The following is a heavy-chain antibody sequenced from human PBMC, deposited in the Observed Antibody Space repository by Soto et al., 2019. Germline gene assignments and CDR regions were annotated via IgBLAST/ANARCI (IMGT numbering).Heavy chain of an antibody. CDR2: INHSGST. CDR3: ARGGGVLRFLEWSPAVGWFDP. J-gene: IGHJ5*02. CDR1: GGSFSGYY. D-gene: IGHD3-3*01. Sequence: QVQLQQWGAGLLKPSETLSLTCAVYGGSFSGYYWSWIRQPPGKGLEWIGEINHSGSTNYNPSLKSRVTISVDTSKNQFSLKLSSVTAADTAVYYCARGGGVLRFLEWSPAVGWFDPWGQGTLVTVSS. V-gene: IGHV4-34*01.